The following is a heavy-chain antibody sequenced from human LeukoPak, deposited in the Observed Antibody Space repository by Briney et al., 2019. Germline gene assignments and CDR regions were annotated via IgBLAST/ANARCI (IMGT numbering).Heavy chain of an antibody. D-gene: IGHD6-13*01. V-gene: IGHV4-59*01. J-gene: IGHJ4*02. Sequence: SETLSLTCTVSGGSISSYYWSWIRQPPGKGLEWIGYIYYSGSTNYNPSLKSRVTISVDTSKNQFSLKLSSVTAADTAVYYCAQGIAAAGTDVGFDYWGQGTLVTVSS. CDR2: IYYSGST. CDR1: GGSISSYY. CDR3: AQGIAAAGTDVGFDY.